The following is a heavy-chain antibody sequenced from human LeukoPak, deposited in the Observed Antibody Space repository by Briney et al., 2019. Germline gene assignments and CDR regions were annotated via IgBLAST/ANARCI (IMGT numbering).Heavy chain of an antibody. CDR2: IIPIFGTA. V-gene: IGHV1-69*05. Sequence: SVKVSCKASGGTFSSYAISWVRQAPGQGLEWMGGIIPIFGTANYAQKFQGRVTITTDESTSTAYMELSSLRSEDTAVYYCASTMGWLQLGGPFDYWGQGTLVTVSS. D-gene: IGHD5-24*01. J-gene: IGHJ4*02. CDR3: ASTMGWLQLGGPFDY. CDR1: GGTFSSYA.